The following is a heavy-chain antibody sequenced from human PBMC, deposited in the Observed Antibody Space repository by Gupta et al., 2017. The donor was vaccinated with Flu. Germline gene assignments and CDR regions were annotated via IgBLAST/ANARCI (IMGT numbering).Heavy chain of an antibody. Sequence: YYWGWIPQPPGKGLEWIGSIHYSGIAYYSSSLRSRVTISVDTSNNQFSLKLTSVTAADTAVYYCARHGDSSGWIIVYYFDNWGQGTLVTVSS. CDR3: ARHGDSSGWIIVYYFDN. J-gene: IGHJ4*02. CDR1: YY. V-gene: IGHV4-39*01. D-gene: IGHD6-19*01. CDR2: IHYSGIA.